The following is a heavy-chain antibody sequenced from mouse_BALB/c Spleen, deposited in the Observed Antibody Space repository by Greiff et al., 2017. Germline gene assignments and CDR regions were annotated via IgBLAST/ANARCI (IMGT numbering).Heavy chain of an antibody. CDR2: INPSTGYT. J-gene: IGHJ4*01. V-gene: IGHV1-7*01. Sequence: QVQLQQSGAELAKPGASVKMSCKASGYTFTSYWMHWVKQRPGQGLEWIGYINPSTGYTEYNQKFKDKATLTADKSSSTAYMQLSSLTSEDSAVYYCARFTTVVATIRYYAMDYWGQGTSVTVSS. D-gene: IGHD1-1*01. CDR3: ARFTTVVATIRYYAMDY. CDR1: GYTFTSYW.